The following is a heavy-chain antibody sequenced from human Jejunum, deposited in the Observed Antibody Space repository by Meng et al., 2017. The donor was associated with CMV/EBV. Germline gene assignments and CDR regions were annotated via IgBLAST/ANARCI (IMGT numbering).Heavy chain of an antibody. CDR1: ARGGG. D-gene: IGHD6-19*01. CDR2: MYGKDDK. J-gene: IGHJ4*02. V-gene: IGHV2-5*01. Sequence: ARGGGGGGSRQPPGKALEWLALMYGKDDKRYSPSLKSRLTITKDTSKSQVVLTMTNMGPVDTATYCWARRFQYTSDGYRGDFDSWGQGTLVTVSS. CDR3: ARRFQYTSDGYRGDFDS.